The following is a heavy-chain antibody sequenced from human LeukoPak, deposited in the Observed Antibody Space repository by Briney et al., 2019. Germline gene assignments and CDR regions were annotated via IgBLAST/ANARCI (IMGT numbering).Heavy chain of an antibody. Sequence: GGSLRLSCAVSGFSVSNNYMNWVRQAPGKGLEWVSLIYSRGGTSYADSVKGRFTISRDSSKNTLFLQVNSLRVEDTAVYYCARDPPGIAASGTYDWGQGTLVTVSS. D-gene: IGHD6-13*01. V-gene: IGHV3-53*01. J-gene: IGHJ4*02. CDR3: ARDPPGIAASGTYD. CDR1: GFSVSNNY. CDR2: IYSRGGT.